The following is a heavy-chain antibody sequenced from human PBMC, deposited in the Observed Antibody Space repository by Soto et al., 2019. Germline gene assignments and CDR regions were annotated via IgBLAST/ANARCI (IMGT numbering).Heavy chain of an antibody. CDR1: GGTFSSYA. Sequence: QVQLVQSGAEVKKPGSSVKVSCKASGGTFSSYAISWVRQAPGQGLEWMGGIIPIFGTANYAQKFQGRVTTTADEYTSTAYMELSSLRSEDTAVYYCAGQLVGVDYYYGMDVWGQGTTVTVSS. V-gene: IGHV1-69*12. J-gene: IGHJ6*02. CDR2: IIPIFGTA. CDR3: AGQLVGVDYYYGMDV. D-gene: IGHD6-6*01.